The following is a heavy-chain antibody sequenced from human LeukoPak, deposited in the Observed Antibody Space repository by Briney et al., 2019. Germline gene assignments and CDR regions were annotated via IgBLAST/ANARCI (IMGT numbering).Heavy chain of an antibody. CDR1: GGSVSSGRYY. V-gene: IGHV4-61*01. CDR3: ARNPSTINYYGSGSYDY. J-gene: IGHJ4*02. CDR2: IYYSGST. Sequence: SETLSLTCTVSGGSVSSGRYYWSWIRQPPGKGLDWLGYIYYSGSTNYNPSLKSRVTISVDTSKNQFSLKLSSVTAADTAVYYCARNPSTINYYGSGSYDYWGQGTLVTVSS. D-gene: IGHD3-10*01.